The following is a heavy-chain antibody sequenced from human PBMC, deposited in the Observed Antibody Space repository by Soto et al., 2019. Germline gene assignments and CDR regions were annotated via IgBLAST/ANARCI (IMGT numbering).Heavy chain of an antibody. CDR3: ARVKAGGWLNWFDP. CDR1: GYTFTSYG. J-gene: IGHJ5*02. Sequence: ASVKVSCKASGYTFTSYGISWVRQAPGQGLEWMGWISAYNGNTNYAQKFQGRVTMTTDTSTSTAYMELRSLRSDDTAVYYCARVKAGGWLNWFDPWGQGTLVTVSS. D-gene: IGHD6-19*01. V-gene: IGHV1-18*01. CDR2: ISAYNGNT.